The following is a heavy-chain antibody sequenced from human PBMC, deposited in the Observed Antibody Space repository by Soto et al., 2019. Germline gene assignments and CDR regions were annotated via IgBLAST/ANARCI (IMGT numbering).Heavy chain of an antibody. CDR1: GGSISSGGYY. J-gene: IGHJ5*02. Sequence: TLSLTCTVSGGSISSGGYYWSWIRQHPGKGLEWIGYIYSSGSTYYNPSLESRVTISVDTSKNQFSLELSSVTDADTAVYYCARDGKGEYTYGYWFDPWGQGTLVTVS. CDR3: ARDGKGEYTYGYWFDP. CDR2: IYSSGST. D-gene: IGHD5-18*01. V-gene: IGHV4-31*03.